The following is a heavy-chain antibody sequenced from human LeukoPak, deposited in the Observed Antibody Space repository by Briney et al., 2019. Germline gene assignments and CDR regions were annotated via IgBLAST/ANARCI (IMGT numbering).Heavy chain of an antibody. Sequence: PSETLSLTCTVSGGSISSGFYYWSWIRQPPGKGLEWIGYIYYSGNTNYNPSLKSRVSISVDTSKNQFSLRLTSVTAADTAVYYCARNLWFGESSDAFYIWGQGTMATVSS. CDR3: ARNLWFGESSDAFYI. CDR2: IYYSGNT. V-gene: IGHV4-61*01. J-gene: IGHJ3*02. CDR1: GGSISSGFYY. D-gene: IGHD3-10*01.